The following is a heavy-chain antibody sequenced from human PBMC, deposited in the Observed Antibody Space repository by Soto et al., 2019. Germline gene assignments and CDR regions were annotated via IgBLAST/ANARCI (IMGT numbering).Heavy chain of an antibody. Sequence: ASVKVSCKASGGTFSSYAISWVRQAPGQGLEWMGGIIPIFGTANYAQKFQGRVTITADESTSTAYMELSSLRSEDTAVYYCGRDRGRLDGSGPPNWFDPWGQGTLVTVSS. CDR2: IIPIFGTA. D-gene: IGHD3-10*01. V-gene: IGHV1-69*13. CDR3: GRDRGRLDGSGPPNWFDP. J-gene: IGHJ5*02. CDR1: GGTFSSYA.